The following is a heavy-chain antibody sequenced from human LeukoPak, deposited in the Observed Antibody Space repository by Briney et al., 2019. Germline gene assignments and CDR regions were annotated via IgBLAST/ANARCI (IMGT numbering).Heavy chain of an antibody. CDR1: GGSISSYY. CDR3: ASHYYDSSGQDY. D-gene: IGHD3-22*01. J-gene: IGHJ4*02. Sequence: SETLSLTCTVSGGSISSYYWSWIRQPPGKGLEWIGYIYYSGSTNYNPSLKSRFTISVDTSKNQFSLKLSSVTAADTAVYYCASHYYDSSGQDYWGQGTLVTVSS. CDR2: IYYSGST. V-gene: IGHV4-59*01.